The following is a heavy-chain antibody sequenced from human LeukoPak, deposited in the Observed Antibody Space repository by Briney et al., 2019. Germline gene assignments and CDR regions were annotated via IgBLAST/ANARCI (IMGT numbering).Heavy chain of an antibody. CDR2: IYYSGST. J-gene: IGHJ4*02. V-gene: IGHV4-59*08. CDR1: GGSISSYY. CDR3: ARLWYYDSSGYPDY. D-gene: IGHD3-22*01. Sequence: PSETLSLTCTFSGGSISSYYWSWIRQPPGKGLEWIGYIYYSGSTNYNPSLKSRVTISVDASKNQFSLKLSSVTAADTAVYYCARLWYYDSSGYPDYWGQGTLVTVSS.